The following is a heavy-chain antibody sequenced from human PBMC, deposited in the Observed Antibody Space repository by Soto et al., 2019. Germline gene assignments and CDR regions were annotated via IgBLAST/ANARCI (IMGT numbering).Heavy chain of an antibody. CDR1: GYTFSNYG. CDR3: ARVVPGAEAWFGP. CDR2: ISLYSDGT. Sequence: AAVKVSCKTSGYTFSNYGITWVRQAPGQPLEWLGWISLYSDGTNYAQKFQGRVSMTTDTSTTTAYMELRSLRSDDTAVYYCARVVPGAEAWFGPWGQGSLVTVSS. D-gene: IGHD2-2*01. J-gene: IGHJ5*02. V-gene: IGHV1-18*01.